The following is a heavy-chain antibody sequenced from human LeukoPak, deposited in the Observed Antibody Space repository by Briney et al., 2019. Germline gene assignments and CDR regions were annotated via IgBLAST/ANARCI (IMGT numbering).Heavy chain of an antibody. D-gene: IGHD3-3*01. J-gene: IGHJ4*02. CDR2: IYHSGNT. V-gene: IGHV4-4*02. CDR3: ARLSLKVLEWSPTKGKETHYFDY. CDR1: GGSISSSNW. Sequence: SETLSLTCAVSGGSISSSNWWSWVRQPPGKGLEWIGEIYHSGNTNYNPSLKSRVTILEDKSKNQFSLKLSSVTAADTAVYYCARLSLKVLEWSPTKGKETHYFDYWGQGTLVTVSS.